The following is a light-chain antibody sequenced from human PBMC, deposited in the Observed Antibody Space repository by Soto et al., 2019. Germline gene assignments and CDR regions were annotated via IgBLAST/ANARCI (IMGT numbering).Light chain of an antibody. V-gene: IGKV3-20*01. CDR2: GAS. Sequence: EIVFTQSPSTLSLSPGERATLSCRASQSVSSNHLAWYQQKPGQAPRLLIYGASSRATGIPDRFSGSGSGTDFTLTISRLEPEDFAVYYCQQYGSSPRTFGQGTKVDIK. CDR1: QSVSSNH. J-gene: IGKJ1*01. CDR3: QQYGSSPRT.